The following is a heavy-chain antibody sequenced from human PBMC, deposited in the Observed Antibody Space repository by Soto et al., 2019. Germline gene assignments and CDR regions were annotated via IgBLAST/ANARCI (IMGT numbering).Heavy chain of an antibody. J-gene: IGHJ6*02. V-gene: IGHV3-21*01. CDR1: GFTFCSYS. CDR3: ARDEEARPYFYGMDV. CDR2: ISGSGSTYI. Sequence: PGGSLRLSCAASGFTFCSYSMNWVRQAPGKGLEWVSGISGSGSTYIYYADSVKGRFIIPRDNAKNSLFLQMNSLRAEDTALYYCARDEEARPYFYGMDVWGQGTTVTASS. D-gene: IGHD6-6*01.